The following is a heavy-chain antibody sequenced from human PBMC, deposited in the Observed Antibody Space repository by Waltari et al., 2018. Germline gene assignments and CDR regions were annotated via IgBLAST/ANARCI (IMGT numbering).Heavy chain of an antibody. CDR3: ARVGRDRELYYYYYMDV. CDR1: GGTFSSYP. CDR2: IIPIFGTA. D-gene: IGHD1-26*01. Sequence: QVQLVQSGAEVKKPGSSVKVSCKAYGGTFSSYPISWVGTAPGTGRDRMGGIIPIFGTANYAQKFQGRVTITTDESTSTAYMELSSLRSEDTAVYYCARVGRDRELYYYYYMDVWGKVTTVTVSS. J-gene: IGHJ6*03. V-gene: IGHV1-69*05.